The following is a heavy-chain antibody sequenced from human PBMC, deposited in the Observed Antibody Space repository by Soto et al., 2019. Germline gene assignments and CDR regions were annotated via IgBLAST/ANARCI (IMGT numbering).Heavy chain of an antibody. CDR1: GYTFTSYG. J-gene: IGHJ6*02. V-gene: IGHV1-18*04. D-gene: IGHD3-10*01. Sequence: QVQLVQSGAEVKKPGASVKVSCKASGYTFTSYGISWVRQAPGQGLEWMGWISAYNGNTNYAQKLQGRVTMTTDTSTSTAYMELRSLRSDDTAVYYCARYHYGSGSSPYYYYYGMDVWGQGTTVTVSS. CDR3: ARYHYGSGSSPYYYYYGMDV. CDR2: ISAYNGNT.